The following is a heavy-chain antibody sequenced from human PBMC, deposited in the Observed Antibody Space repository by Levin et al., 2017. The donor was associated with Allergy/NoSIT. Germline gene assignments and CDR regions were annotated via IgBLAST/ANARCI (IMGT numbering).Heavy chain of an antibody. Sequence: SQTLSLTCTVSGGSIRSSNYYWGWIRQPPGKGLEWIGSIYYSGNTYYNPSLQSRFTISIDTSKNQFSLKLNSVTAADTAVYYCARRIGGGSGSHLSWGQGTLVTVSS. CDR1: GGSIRSSNYY. CDR2: IYYSGNT. D-gene: IGHD1-26*01. V-gene: IGHV4-39*01. CDR3: ARRIGGGSGSHLS. J-gene: IGHJ4*02.